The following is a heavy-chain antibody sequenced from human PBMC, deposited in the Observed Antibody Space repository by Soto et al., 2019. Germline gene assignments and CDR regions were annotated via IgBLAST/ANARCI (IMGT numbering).Heavy chain of an antibody. V-gene: IGHV3-33*01. CDR1: GFTFSSYG. J-gene: IGHJ4*02. CDR2: IWYDGSNK. Sequence: GGSLRLSCAASGFTFSSYGMHWVRQAPGKGLEWVAVIWYDGSNKYYADSVKGRFTISRDNSKNTLYLQMNSLRAEDTAVYYCARSGYSGYEHFDYWGQGTLVTVSS. CDR3: ARSGYSGYEHFDY. D-gene: IGHD5-12*01.